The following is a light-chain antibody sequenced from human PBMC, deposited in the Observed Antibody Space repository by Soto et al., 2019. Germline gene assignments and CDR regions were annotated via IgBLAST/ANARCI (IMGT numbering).Light chain of an antibody. CDR3: QQYNNWPRT. CDR2: GAS. J-gene: IGKJ1*01. Sequence: EIVVTQSPATLSVSPGERATLSCRASQSVSSNLAWYQQKPGQAPRLLIYGASTRATGIPARFSGSGSGTEFTLTISSLQSEDFAVYYCQQYNNWPRTFGQGTKGDI. V-gene: IGKV3-15*01. CDR1: QSVSSN.